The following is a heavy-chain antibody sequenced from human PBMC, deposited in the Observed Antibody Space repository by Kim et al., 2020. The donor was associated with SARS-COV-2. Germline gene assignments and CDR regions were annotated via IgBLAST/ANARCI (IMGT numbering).Heavy chain of an antibody. V-gene: IGHV1-18*01. D-gene: IGHD6-6*01. Sequence: ASVKVSCKASGYTFTSYGISWVRQAPGQGLEWMGWISAYNGNTNYAQKLQGRVTMTTDTSTSTAYMELRSLRSDDTAVYYCARDSSSSYEGYYYGMDVWGQGTTVTVSS. CDR3: ARDSSSSYEGYYYGMDV. CDR1: GYTFTSYG. CDR2: ISAYNGNT. J-gene: IGHJ6*02.